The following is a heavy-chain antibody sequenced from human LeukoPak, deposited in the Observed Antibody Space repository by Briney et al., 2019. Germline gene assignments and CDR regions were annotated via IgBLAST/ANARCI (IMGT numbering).Heavy chain of an antibody. J-gene: IGHJ4*02. CDR3: ARYLDY. Sequence: SETLPLTCTVSGGSFSSYYWSWIRQPPGKGLEWIGYIYYSGSTNYNPSFKSRVTISADTSRNQFSLKLTSVTSADTAVYYCARYLDYSGQGILVSVSS. V-gene: IGHV4-59*01. CDR2: IYYSGST. CDR1: GGSFSSYY. D-gene: IGHD3-9*01.